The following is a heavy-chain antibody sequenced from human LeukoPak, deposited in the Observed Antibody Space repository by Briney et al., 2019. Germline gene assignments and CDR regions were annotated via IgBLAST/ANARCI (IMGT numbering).Heavy chain of an antibody. J-gene: IGHJ6*02. CDR1: GGSISSYY. V-gene: IGHV4-59*08. D-gene: IGHD6-6*01. CDR3: ARHSRYSSSPKDLYYYYYGMDV. CDR2: IYYSGST. Sequence: SETLSLTCTVSGGSISSYYWSWIRQPPGKGLEWIGYIYYSGSTNYNPSLKNQVTLSVETSKNQFSLKLRSVTAADTAVYYCARHSRYSSSPKDLYYYYYGMDVWGQGTTVTVSS.